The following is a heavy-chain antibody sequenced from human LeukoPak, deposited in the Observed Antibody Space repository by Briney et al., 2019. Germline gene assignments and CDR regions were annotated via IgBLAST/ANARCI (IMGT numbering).Heavy chain of an antibody. CDR3: AKFSYDYVWGSYRPSPFDY. CDR2: ISSSSSYI. J-gene: IGHJ4*02. CDR1: GFTFSTFN. Sequence: PGGSLRLSCAASGFTFSTFNMNWVRQAPGKGLEWVSSISSSSSYIYYADSVKGRFTVSRDNAKNSLYLQMNSLRAEDTAVYYCAKFSYDYVWGSYRPSPFDYWGQGTLVTVSS. V-gene: IGHV3-21*01. D-gene: IGHD3-16*02.